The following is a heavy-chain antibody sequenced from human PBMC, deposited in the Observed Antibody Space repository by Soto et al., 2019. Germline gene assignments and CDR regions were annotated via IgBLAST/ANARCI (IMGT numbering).Heavy chain of an antibody. D-gene: IGHD2-2*01. CDR3: ARDRQDIVVVPAGIEYYYYGMDV. Sequence: QVQLVQSGAEVKKPGASVKVSCKASGYTFTGYYMHWVRQAPGQGLEWMGWINPNSGGTNYAQKFQGRVTMTRDTSISTAYMELSRLRSDDTAVYYCARDRQDIVVVPAGIEYYYYGMDVWGQGTTVTVSS. CDR1: GYTFTGYY. J-gene: IGHJ6*02. CDR2: INPNSGGT. V-gene: IGHV1-2*02.